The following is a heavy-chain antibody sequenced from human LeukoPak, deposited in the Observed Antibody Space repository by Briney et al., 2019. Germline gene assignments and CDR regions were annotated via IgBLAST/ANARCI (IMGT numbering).Heavy chain of an antibody. J-gene: IGHJ4*02. V-gene: IGHV3-74*01. CDR2: INSDGTST. CDR3: VAARADFDY. Sequence: GGSLRLSCAASGITFSSYWMHWVRQAPGKGLVWVSRINSDGTSTTYADPVKGRFTISRDTAKNSLYLQMNSLKAEDTAVYYCVAARADFDYWGQGTLVTVSS. D-gene: IGHD2-15*01. CDR1: GITFSSYW.